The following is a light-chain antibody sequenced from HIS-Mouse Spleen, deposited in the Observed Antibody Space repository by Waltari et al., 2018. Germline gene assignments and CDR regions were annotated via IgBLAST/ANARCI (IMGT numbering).Light chain of an antibody. CDR2: EDS. CDR1: ALPNKY. Sequence: SYELTQPPSVSVSPGQPARITCPGDALPNKYAYWYTQKAVQAPVLVIYEDSKRPSGIPERFSGSSSGTMATLTISGAQVEDEADYYCYSTDSSGNHRVFGGGTKLTVL. CDR3: YSTDSSGNHRV. V-gene: IGLV3-10*01. J-gene: IGLJ2*01.